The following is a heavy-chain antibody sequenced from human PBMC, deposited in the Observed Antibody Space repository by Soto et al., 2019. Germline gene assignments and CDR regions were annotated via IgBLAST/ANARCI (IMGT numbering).Heavy chain of an antibody. CDR3: AKYRRTAAEGYTLDY. J-gene: IGHJ4*02. Sequence: PSETLSLTCTVSGDSMNNFYWSWIRQPPGKTLEWIGYIFYTGSTTYNPSLESRLTMSVDTSKNQFSLRLSSVSGADKAVYFCAKYRRTAAEGYTLDYWGRGTLVTVSS. CDR1: GDSMNNFY. CDR2: IFYTGST. V-gene: IGHV4-59*01. D-gene: IGHD6-13*01.